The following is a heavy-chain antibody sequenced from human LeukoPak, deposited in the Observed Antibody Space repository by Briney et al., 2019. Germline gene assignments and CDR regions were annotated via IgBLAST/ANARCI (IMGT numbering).Heavy chain of an antibody. Sequence: GGSLILSCAASGFTFSDYYVSWIRQAPGKGLEWVSDISSTSIYTNYADSVKGRFTISRDNSKNTLFLQMTSLRAEDTAVYYCVKTMMTFGGVIRTDAFDIWGQGTMVTVSS. V-gene: IGHV3-11*06. CDR2: ISSTSIYT. D-gene: IGHD3-16*01. CDR1: GFTFSDYY. CDR3: VKTMMTFGGVIRTDAFDI. J-gene: IGHJ3*02.